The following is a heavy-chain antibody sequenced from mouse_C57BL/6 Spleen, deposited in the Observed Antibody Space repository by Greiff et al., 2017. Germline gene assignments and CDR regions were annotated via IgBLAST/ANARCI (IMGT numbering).Heavy chain of an antibody. D-gene: IGHD1-1*01. J-gene: IGHJ2*01. CDR1: GYAFSSSW. V-gene: IGHV1-82*01. CDR2: IYPGDGDT. CDR3: AITTVVAFDY. Sequence: QVQLKQSGPELVKPGASVKISCKASGYAFSSSWMHWVKQRPGKGLEWIGRIYPGDGDTKYNGKCKGKATLTADKSSSTAYMQLSSLTSEDSAVYFCAITTVVAFDYWGQGTTLTVSS.